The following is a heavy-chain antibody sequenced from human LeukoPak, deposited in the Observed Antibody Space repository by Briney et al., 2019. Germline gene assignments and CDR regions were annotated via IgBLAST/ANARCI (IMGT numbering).Heavy chain of an antibody. D-gene: IGHD3-10*01. CDR1: GFTFSSYW. Sequence: AGSLRLSCAASGFTFSSYWMSWIRQAPGKGLEWVANIKQNGSEKYYVDSVKGRFTISRDNAKNSLYLQMNSLRAEDTAVYYCARVPIDYYGSGSYYKVGNYFDYWGQGTLVTVSS. CDR2: IKQNGSEK. J-gene: IGHJ4*02. CDR3: ARVPIDYYGSGSYYKVGNYFDY. V-gene: IGHV3-7*01.